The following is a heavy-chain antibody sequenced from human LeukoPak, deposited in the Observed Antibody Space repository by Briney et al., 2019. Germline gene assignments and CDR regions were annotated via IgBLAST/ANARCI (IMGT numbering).Heavy chain of an antibody. CDR2: ISGSGGST. CDR1: GFTLSSYA. V-gene: IGHV3-23*01. J-gene: IGHJ4*02. D-gene: IGHD3-10*01. CDR3: AKAMVRGVIILHYFDY. Sequence: GGSLRLSCAASGFTLSSYAMSWVRQAPGKGLEWVSAISGSGGSTYYADSVKGRFTISRDNSKNTLYLQMNSLRAEDTAVYYCAKAMVRGVIILHYFDYWGRGTLVTVSS.